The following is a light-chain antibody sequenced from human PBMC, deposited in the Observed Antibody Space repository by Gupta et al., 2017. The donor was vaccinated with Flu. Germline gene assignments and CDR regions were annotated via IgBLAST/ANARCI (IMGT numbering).Light chain of an antibody. Sequence: GDRVTITCRASQSITRYLNWYQQKPGKAPNLLIYAASSLQSGVPARFSGSGSGTDFTLTISSLQPEDFASYYCQQSYNIPVTFGQGTKVEIK. V-gene: IGKV1-39*01. J-gene: IGKJ1*01. CDR3: QQSYNIPVT. CDR1: QSITRY. CDR2: AAS.